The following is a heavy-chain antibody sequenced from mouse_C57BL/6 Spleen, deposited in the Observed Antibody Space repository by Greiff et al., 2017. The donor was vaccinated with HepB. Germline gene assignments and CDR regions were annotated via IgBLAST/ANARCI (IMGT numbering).Heavy chain of an antibody. Sequence: EVHLVESGGGLVQPGGSLSLSCAASGFTFTDYYMSWVRQPPGKALEWLGFIRNKANGYTTEYSASVKGRFTISRDNSQSILYLQMNALRAEDSATYYCARYISSSHFDYWGQGTTLTVSS. CDR2: IRNKANGYTT. V-gene: IGHV7-3*01. J-gene: IGHJ2*01. CDR1: GFTFTDYY. CDR3: ARYISSSHFDY. D-gene: IGHD1-1*01.